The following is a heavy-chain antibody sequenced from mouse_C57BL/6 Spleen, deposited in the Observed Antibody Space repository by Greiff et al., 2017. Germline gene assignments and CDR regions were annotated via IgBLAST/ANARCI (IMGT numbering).Heavy chain of an antibody. J-gene: IGHJ3*01. CDR1: GFNNKNTY. CDR3: ARETAQAGGFAY. CDR2: IDPANGNT. V-gene: IGHV14-3*01. Sequence: VQLQQSVAELVRPGASVKLSCTASGFNNKNTYMHWVKQRPEQGLEWIGRIDPANGNTKYAPKFQGKATITADTSSNTAYLQLSSLTSEDTAIYYCARETAQAGGFAYWGQGTLVTVSA. D-gene: IGHD3-2*02.